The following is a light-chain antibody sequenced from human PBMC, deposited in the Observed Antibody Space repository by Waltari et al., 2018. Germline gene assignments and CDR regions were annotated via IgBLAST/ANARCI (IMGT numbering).Light chain of an antibody. CDR1: SSNIGSHY. J-gene: IGLJ2*01. CDR2: ANN. V-gene: IGLV1-47*01. Sequence: QSVLTQPPSASGTAGQRVTISCSGSSSNIGSHYVSWYQHLPGTAPKLLIYANNRRPSGVPDRFSGSTSGTSASLAISGLRPEDEGDYYCAGRDVSLSGVIFGRGTKLTVL. CDR3: AGRDVSLSGVI.